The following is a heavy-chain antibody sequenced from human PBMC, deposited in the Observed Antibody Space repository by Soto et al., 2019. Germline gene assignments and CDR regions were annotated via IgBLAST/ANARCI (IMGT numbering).Heavy chain of an antibody. CDR3: ANEIAVTGRGYCDY. CDR1: GFIFSSYG. D-gene: IGHD6-19*01. CDR2: ISYDGSNK. J-gene: IGHJ4*02. Sequence: GGSLRLSCAASGFIFSSYGMHWVRQAPGKGLEWVAVISYDGSNKYYADSVKGRFTISRDNSKNTLYLQMNSLRADDTAVYYCANEIAVTGRGYCDYWGQGTLVTVSS. V-gene: IGHV3-30*18.